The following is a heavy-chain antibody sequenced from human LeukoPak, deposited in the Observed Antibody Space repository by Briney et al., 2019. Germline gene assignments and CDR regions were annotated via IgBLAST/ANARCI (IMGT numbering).Heavy chain of an antibody. CDR2: ISVYNGST. Sequence: AAVTVSCKSSGYTFTIYGISWVRQAPGQGLERMGCISVYNGSTNYAQKLQGRVTMTTDTSTSTAYMELRSLRSDDTAVYYCARDGITMIVVVISDAFDIWGQGTMVTVSS. D-gene: IGHD3-22*01. V-gene: IGHV1-18*01. CDR3: ARDGITMIVVVISDAFDI. J-gene: IGHJ3*02. CDR1: GYTFTIYG.